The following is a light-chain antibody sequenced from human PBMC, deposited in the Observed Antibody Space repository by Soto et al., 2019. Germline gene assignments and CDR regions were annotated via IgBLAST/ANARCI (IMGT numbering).Light chain of an antibody. CDR1: MRDVGAYNL. Sequence: QSVLTQPASVSGSAGQSITISCSGTMRDVGAYNLVSWYQQHPGTAPKLIIYEVRNRPSGISSRFSGSRSGNTASLTISGLQPEDEGDYYCSAYTARRTLVFG. CDR3: SAYTARRTLV. J-gene: IGLJ3*02. V-gene: IGLV2-14*01. CDR2: EVR.